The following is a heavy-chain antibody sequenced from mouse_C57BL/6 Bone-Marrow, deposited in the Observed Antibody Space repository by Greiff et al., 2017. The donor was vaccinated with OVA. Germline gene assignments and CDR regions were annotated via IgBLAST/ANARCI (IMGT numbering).Heavy chain of an antibody. CDR1: GYAFSSSW. V-gene: IGHV1-82*01. D-gene: IGHD3-2*02. Sequence: QVQLQQSGPELVKPGASVKISCKASGYAFSSSWMNWVKQRPGKGLEWIGRIYPGDGDTNYNGKFKGKATLTADKSSSTAYMQLSSLTSEDSAVYFCARHRQLRPYYFDYWGQGTTLTVSS. J-gene: IGHJ2*01. CDR3: ARHRQLRPYYFDY. CDR2: IYPGDGDT.